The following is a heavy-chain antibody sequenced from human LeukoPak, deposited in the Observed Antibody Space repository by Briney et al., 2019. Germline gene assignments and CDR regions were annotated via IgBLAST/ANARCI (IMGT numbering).Heavy chain of an antibody. CDR2: INPSGGST. CDR1: GYTFTSYY. V-gene: IGHV1-46*01. D-gene: IGHD6-13*01. J-gene: IGHJ6*03. Sequence: ASVKVSCKASGYTFTSYYMHWVRQAPGQGLEWMGIINPSGGSTSYAQKFQGRVTMTRDTSMSTVYMELGSLRSEDTAVYYCASERSVAAAGTSGHYYYMDVWGKGTTVTVSS. CDR3: ASERSVAAAGTSGHYYYMDV.